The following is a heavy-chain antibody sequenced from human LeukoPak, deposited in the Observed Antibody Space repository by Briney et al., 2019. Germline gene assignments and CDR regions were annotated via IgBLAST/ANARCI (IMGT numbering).Heavy chain of an antibody. D-gene: IGHD3-22*01. CDR2: ISGSGGTA. Sequence: GGSLRLSCAASGFTFTSYAMNWVRQAPGKGLDWVSAISGSGGTAYYAASVKGRFTISRDNSKNTLYLQMNSLRAEDTAVYFCAKDLYYDSSGFYYRNNWFDPWGQGTLVTVSS. J-gene: IGHJ5*02. CDR3: AKDLYYDSSGFYYRNNWFDP. V-gene: IGHV3-23*01. CDR1: GFTFTSYA.